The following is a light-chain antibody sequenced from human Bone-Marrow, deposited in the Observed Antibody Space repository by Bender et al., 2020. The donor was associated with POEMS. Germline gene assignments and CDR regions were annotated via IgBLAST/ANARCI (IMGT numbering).Light chain of an antibody. CDR3: QVWDSTTDHYV. Sequence: APGQTARITCGGDNIGTKRVHWYQQKPGQAPVLVVYDDSDRPSGIPERLSGSNSGDTATLTLSRVEAGDEADYYCQVWDSTTDHYVFGNGTKVTVL. CDR2: DDS. J-gene: IGLJ1*01. V-gene: IGLV3-21*02. CDR1: NIGTKR.